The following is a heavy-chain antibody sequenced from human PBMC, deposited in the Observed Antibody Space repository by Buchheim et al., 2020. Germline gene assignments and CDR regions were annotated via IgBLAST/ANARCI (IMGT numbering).Heavy chain of an antibody. D-gene: IGHD3-9*01. CDR2: LSYDGSNK. CDR3: VREPKYYDILTGHYGGGMDV. J-gene: IGHJ6*02. V-gene: IGHV3-30*04. Sequence: QVHLVESGGGVVQPGRSLRLSCAASGLTFSSYTMHWVRQAPGKGLEWVALLSYDGSNKYYADSVKGRFTISRDESNNTLFLQMNSLRPEDTAVYYCVREPKYYDILTGHYGGGMDVWGQGTT. CDR1: GLTFSSYT.